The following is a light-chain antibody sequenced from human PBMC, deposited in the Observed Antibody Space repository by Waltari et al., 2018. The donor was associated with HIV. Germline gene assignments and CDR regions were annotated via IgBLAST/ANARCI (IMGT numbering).Light chain of an antibody. J-gene: IGLJ2*01. CDR1: ELGDKY. CDR3: QAWGSTTSGV. V-gene: IGLV3-1*01. Sequence: SYEVTQSPSVAVSPGQTASITCSGYELGDKYTCWYQQKPGQSPLLVIYQDDKRPSGIPARFSASSSGHTATLTISGTLPMDEADYYCQAWGSTTSGVFGRGTKLTVL. CDR2: QDD.